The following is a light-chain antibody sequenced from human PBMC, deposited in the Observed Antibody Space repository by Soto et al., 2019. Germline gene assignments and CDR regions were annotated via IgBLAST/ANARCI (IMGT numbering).Light chain of an antibody. Sequence: DIQMTQSPSSLSASVGDRVTITCRASQSITRYLNWYQQKPGKAPNLLIYAASSLQSRLPSRFSGSGPGTDFTLTISSLQPEDVATYYCQQSFNTPLTFGGGTKVEIK. V-gene: IGKV1-39*01. CDR2: AAS. CDR1: QSITRY. J-gene: IGKJ4*01. CDR3: QQSFNTPLT.